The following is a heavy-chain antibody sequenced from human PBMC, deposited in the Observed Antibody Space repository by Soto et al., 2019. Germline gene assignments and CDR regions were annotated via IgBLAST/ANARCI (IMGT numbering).Heavy chain of an antibody. CDR1: GFTFSSYW. CDR2: IKQDGSEK. D-gene: IGHD6-13*01. Sequence: PGGSLRLSCAASGFTFSSYWMSWVRQAPGKGLEWVANIKQDGSEKYYVDSVKGRFTISRDNAKNSLYLQMNSLRAEDTAVYYCARGAHSSRWYTWFDPWGQGTLVTVSS. J-gene: IGHJ5*02. CDR3: ARGAHSSRWYTWFDP. V-gene: IGHV3-7*03.